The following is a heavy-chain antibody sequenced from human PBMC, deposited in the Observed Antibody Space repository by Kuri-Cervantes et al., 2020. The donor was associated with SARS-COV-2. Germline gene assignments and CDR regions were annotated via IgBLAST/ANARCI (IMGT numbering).Heavy chain of an antibody. V-gene: IGHV3-7*03. D-gene: IGHD3-10*01. CDR3: ARDRGNYYGMVV. Sequence: GESLKISCTASGFTFGDYAMSWVRQAPGKGLEWVANIKQDGSEKYYVDSVKGRFTISRDNAKNSLYLQMNSLRAEDTAVYYCARDRGNYYGMVVWGQGNTVTVSS. CDR1: GFTFGDYA. J-gene: IGHJ6*02. CDR2: IKQDGSEK.